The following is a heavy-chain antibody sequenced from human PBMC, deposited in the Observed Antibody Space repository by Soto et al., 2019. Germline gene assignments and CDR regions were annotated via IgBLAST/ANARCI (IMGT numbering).Heavy chain of an antibody. J-gene: IGHJ4*02. D-gene: IGHD1-26*01. CDR2: IYYSGST. Sequence: NPSETLSLTCTVSGGSVSSGSYYWSWIRQPPGKGLEWIGYIYYSGSTNYNPSLKSRVTISVDTSKNQFSLKLSSVTAADTAVYYCARCRYSGSYPPYYFDYWGQGTLVTVSS. CDR3: ARCRYSGSYPPYYFDY. CDR1: GGSVSSGSYY. V-gene: IGHV4-61*01.